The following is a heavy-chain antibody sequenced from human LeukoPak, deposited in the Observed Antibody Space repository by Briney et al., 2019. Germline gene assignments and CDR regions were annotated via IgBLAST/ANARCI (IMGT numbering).Heavy chain of an antibody. CDR3: AKDARRTSGWYFFDC. Sequence: GGSLRLSCAASGFAFSSQDMGWVRQAPGKGLEWVSAISDSGARTYYADSVKGRFTISRDNSKNMLFLQMNSLRAEDTAVYYCAKDARRTSGWYFFDCWGQGTLVTVSS. J-gene: IGHJ4*02. V-gene: IGHV3-23*01. D-gene: IGHD6-19*01. CDR2: ISDSGART. CDR1: GFAFSSQD.